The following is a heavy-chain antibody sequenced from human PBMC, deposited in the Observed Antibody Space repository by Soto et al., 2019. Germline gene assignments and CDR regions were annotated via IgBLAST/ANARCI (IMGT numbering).Heavy chain of an antibody. D-gene: IGHD3-10*01. J-gene: IGHJ5*02. V-gene: IGHV1-69*01. Sequence: QVQLVQSGAEVKKPGSSVKVSCKASGGTFSSYAISWVRQAPGQGLEWMGGIIPIFGTANYAQKFQGRVTITADESTSKAYMELSSLRSEDTAVYYCARGRNSMVRGVNNTPYNWFDPWGQGTLVTVSS. CDR1: GGTFSSYA. CDR3: ARGRNSMVRGVNNTPYNWFDP. CDR2: IIPIFGTA.